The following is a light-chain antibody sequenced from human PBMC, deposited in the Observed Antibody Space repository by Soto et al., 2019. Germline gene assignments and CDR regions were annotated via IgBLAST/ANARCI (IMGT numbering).Light chain of an antibody. CDR2: DAF. CDR1: QSVSTSY. V-gene: IGKV3-20*01. J-gene: IGKJ1*01. CDR3: QKYKT. Sequence: EIVLTQSPGTLSLSPGERATLSCRASQSVSTSYVAWYQQKFGQAPRLLIYDAFSRATGIPDRFSASGSGTDFTLTISRLEPEDFAVYYCQKYKTFGQGGKVDIK.